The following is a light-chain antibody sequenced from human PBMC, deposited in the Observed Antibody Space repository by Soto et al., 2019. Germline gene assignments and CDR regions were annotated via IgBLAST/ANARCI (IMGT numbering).Light chain of an antibody. J-gene: IGKJ1*01. CDR1: QSVSSSY. CDR2: GAS. V-gene: IGKV3-20*01. Sequence: EIVLTQSPGTLSLSPGERATLSCRASQSVSSSYLAWYQQKPGQAPRLLIYGASSRATGIPDRFSGSGSGTDFTLSTSRLETEVFAVYYCQKYGSSRWTFGQGT. CDR3: QKYGSSRWT.